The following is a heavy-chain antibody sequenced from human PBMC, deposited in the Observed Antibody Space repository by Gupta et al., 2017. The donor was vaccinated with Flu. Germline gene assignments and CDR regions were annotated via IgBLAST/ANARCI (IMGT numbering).Heavy chain of an antibody. J-gene: IGHJ6*02. V-gene: IGHV3-23*01. D-gene: IGHD3-3*01. CDR3: AKGIRFSYYYGMDV. CDR2: ISGSGGST. Sequence: EVQLLESGGGLVQPGGSLRLSWSASGFTFSSDAMSWGRQAPGKGLEWVSAISGSGGSTYYADSVKGRFTISRDNSKNTLYLQMNSLRAEDTAVYYCAKGIRFSYYYGMDVWGQGTTVTVSS. CDR1: GFTFSSDA.